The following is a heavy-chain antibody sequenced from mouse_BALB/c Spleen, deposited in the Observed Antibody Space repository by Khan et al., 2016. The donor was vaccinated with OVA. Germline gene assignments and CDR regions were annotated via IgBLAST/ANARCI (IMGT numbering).Heavy chain of an antibody. Sequence: QVQLKQSGPGLVAPSQSLAITCTVSGFSLTSYGVNWVRQPPGKGLEWLGVIWGDGSTNYHSTLIFRLIISKDNSKSQVFLKLNSLQTDSTATYFCAKVTPDYYSMDYWGQGTSVTVSS. CDR2: IWGDGST. CDR3: AKVTPDYYSMDY. V-gene: IGHV2-3*01. D-gene: IGHD1-1*01. CDR1: GFSLTSYG. J-gene: IGHJ4*01.